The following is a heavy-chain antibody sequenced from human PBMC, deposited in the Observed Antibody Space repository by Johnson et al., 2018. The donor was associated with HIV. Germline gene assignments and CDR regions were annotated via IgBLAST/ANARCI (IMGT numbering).Heavy chain of an antibody. CDR1: GFTFGSYG. Sequence: QVQLVESGGGVVQPGRSLRLSCAASGFTFGSYGMHWVRQAPGKGLEWVAVIWYDGSNTNYSDSVKGRFTISRDNSKNTVYLQMNSLRAEDTAVYYCATSTASDAFDIWGQGTMVTVSS. CDR2: IWYDGSNT. V-gene: IGHV3-33*01. CDR3: ATSTASDAFDI. D-gene: IGHD1-1*01. J-gene: IGHJ3*02.